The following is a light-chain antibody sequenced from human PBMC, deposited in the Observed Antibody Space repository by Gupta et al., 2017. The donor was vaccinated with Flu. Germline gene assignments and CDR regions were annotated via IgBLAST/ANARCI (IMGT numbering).Light chain of an antibody. V-gene: IGLV2-11*01. Sequence: ALTQPRSVSASPGQSVAISCTGTSSDVGAHDYASWYFQHPAQAPKSMIFDVNKRPSGVPAGFTGSRSGNTTTLTVAGLESDDKSDCPNNSNGASTFFGGGTRLTVL. CDR3: NSNGASTF. CDR2: DVN. CDR1: SSDVGAHDY. J-gene: IGLJ2*01.